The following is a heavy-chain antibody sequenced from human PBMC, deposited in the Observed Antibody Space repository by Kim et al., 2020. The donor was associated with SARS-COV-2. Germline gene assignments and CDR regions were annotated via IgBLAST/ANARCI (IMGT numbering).Heavy chain of an antibody. CDR2: INHSGST. V-gene: IGHV4-34*01. D-gene: IGHD6-13*01. Sequence: SETLSLTCAVYGGSFSGYYWSWIRQPPGKGLEWIGEINHSGSTNYNPSLKSRVTISVDTSKNQFSLKLSSVTAADTAVYYCARFKQQLENYFDYWGQGTLVTVSS. CDR1: GGSFSGYY. J-gene: IGHJ4*02. CDR3: ARFKQQLENYFDY.